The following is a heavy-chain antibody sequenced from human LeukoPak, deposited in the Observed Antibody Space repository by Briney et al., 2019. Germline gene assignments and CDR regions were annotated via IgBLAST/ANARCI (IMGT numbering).Heavy chain of an antibody. CDR2: INPNSGGT. V-gene: IGHV1-2*02. Sequence: ASVKVSCKASGYTFTGYFMHWVRQAPGQGLEWMGWINPNSGGTNYAQKFQGRVTMTRDTSISTAYMELSRLRSDDTAVYYCARDFKRYSYGYRAMDVWGKGTTVTVSS. CDR3: ARDFKRYSYGYRAMDV. J-gene: IGHJ6*03. CDR1: GYTFTGYF. D-gene: IGHD5-18*01.